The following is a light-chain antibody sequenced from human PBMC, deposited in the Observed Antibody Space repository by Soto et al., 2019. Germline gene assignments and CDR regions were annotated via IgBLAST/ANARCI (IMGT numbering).Light chain of an antibody. CDR2: SSN. V-gene: IGLV1-44*01. CDR3: AARDDTLNGAV. CDR1: GSNVGSNS. J-gene: IGLJ3*02. Sequence: QSVLTQPPSASGTPGQRVTISCSGSGSNVGSNSVNWYQQLPGTAPKLLIYSSNQRPSGVPDRFSGSKSGTSASLAISGLQSEDEADYYCAARDDTLNGAVFGGGTKLT.